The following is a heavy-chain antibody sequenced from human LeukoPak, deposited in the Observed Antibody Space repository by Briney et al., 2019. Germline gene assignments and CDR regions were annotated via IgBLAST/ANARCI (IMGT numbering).Heavy chain of an antibody. CDR2: ISGTGADT. V-gene: IGHV3-23*01. D-gene: IGHD2-8*01. J-gene: IGHJ4*02. Sequence: GGSLRLSCAASGFSFSNYAMSWVRQAPGKGLEWVSAISGTGADTYYADSVKGRFTISRDNTKDTLYLQMNTLRAEDTAVFYCVKRPSAYCSDGGCYFNYWGQGTLVTVSS. CDR3: VKRPSAYCSDGGCYFNY. CDR1: GFSFSNYA.